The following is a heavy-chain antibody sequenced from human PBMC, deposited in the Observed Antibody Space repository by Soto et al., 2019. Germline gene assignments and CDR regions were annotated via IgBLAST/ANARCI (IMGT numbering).Heavy chain of an antibody. V-gene: IGHV3-66*01. J-gene: IGHJ4*02. Sequence: EVQLVESGGGLVQPGGSLRLSCAASGFTVSSNYMSWVRQAPGKGLEWVSLIYSDGRTYYAGSVKGRFTVSRDNSKNTLYLQMNSQRAEDTAVYYCARDATTHFDSWGQGTLVTVSS. CDR3: ARDATTHFDS. CDR2: IYSDGRT. CDR1: GFTVSSNY.